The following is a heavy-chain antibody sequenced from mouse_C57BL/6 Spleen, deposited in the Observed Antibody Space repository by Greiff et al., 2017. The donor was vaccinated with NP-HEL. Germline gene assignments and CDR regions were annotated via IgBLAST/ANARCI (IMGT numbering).Heavy chain of an antibody. CDR1: GYTFTSYW. Sequence: VQLQQSGAELVKPGASVKLSCKASGYTFTSYWMHWVKQRPGQGLEWIGMIHPNSGSTNYNEKFKSKATLTVDKSSSTAYMQLSSLTSDDSAVYYCARGIYDGYLYYFDYRGQDTTLTVSS. J-gene: IGHJ2*01. V-gene: IGHV1-64*01. CDR3: ARGIYDGYLYYFDY. CDR2: IHPNSGST. D-gene: IGHD2-3*01.